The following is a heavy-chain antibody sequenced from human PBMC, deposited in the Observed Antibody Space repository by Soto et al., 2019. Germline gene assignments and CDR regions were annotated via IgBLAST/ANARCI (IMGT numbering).Heavy chain of an antibody. Sequence: GSLRLSCSASGFTFSNYGMHLVRQAPGKGLEWVAVIWYDGNNKYYAYSVKGRFTISRDNSNNTLYVQMTSLRAEDTAVYYCARGLHSLFDYWGQGTLVTVSS. CDR3: ARGLHSLFDY. CDR1: GFTFSNYG. CDR2: IWYDGNNK. J-gene: IGHJ4*02. V-gene: IGHV3-33*01. D-gene: IGHD2-21*01.